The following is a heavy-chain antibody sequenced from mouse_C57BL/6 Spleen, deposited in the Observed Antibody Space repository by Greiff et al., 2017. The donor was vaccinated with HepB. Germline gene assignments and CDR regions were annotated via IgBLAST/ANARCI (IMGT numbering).Heavy chain of an antibody. CDR3: ARLDWDGNYGFAY. V-gene: IGHV14-3*01. CDR1: GFNIKNTY. J-gene: IGHJ3*01. D-gene: IGHD2-1*01. Sequence: EVQLQESVAELVRPGASVKLSCTASGFNIKNTYMHWVKQRPEQGLEWIGRIDPANGNTKYAPKFQGKATITADTSSNTAYLQLSSLTSEDTAIYYCARLDWDGNYGFAYWGQGTLVTVSA. CDR2: IDPANGNT.